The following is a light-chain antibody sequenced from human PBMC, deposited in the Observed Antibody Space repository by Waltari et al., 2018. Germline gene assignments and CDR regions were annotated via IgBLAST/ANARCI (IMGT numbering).Light chain of an antibody. CDR2: SFS. V-gene: IGLV1-40*01. CDR3: QSYDTTLSAVV. Sequence: QSVLTPPPSVSGAPGQRVTIPCSGTKSNLGADFDVPWYQQVPGTAPKLLLHSFSNRPSGVSDRFSGFKSGASASLVITGLQAEDEAMYYCQSYDTTLSAVVFGGGTRLTV. CDR1: KSNLGADFD. J-gene: IGLJ2*01.